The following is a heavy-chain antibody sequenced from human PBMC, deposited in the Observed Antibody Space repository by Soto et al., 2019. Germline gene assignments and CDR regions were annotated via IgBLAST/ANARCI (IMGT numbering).Heavy chain of an antibody. J-gene: IGHJ4*02. CDR2: IGVSGDTT. CDR3: AKVRRFGELRSLY. CDR1: GFTFSSYA. D-gene: IGHD3-10*01. V-gene: IGHV3-23*01. Sequence: EVQLLESGGGLVQPGGSLRLSCAASGFTFSSYAMSWVRQAPGKGLEWVSAIGVSGDTTYYADSVKGRFTISRDNSKNTLYLLMGSLRAEETAVHYCAKVRRFGELRSLYWGQGTLVTVSS.